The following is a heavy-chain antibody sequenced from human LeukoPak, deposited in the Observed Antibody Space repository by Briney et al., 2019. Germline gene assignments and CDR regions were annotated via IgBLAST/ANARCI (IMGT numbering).Heavy chain of an antibody. Sequence: WASVKVSCKGSGYTFIDYYIHWVRQARGQGGEWVGWINPNSGGTNYSQKVQGRVNLIRDTSINTAYMELSRLPSDDTALYYCARSGSRGRSYDDAFDIWGQGTMVTVSS. CDR2: INPNSGGT. D-gene: IGHD3-16*01. J-gene: IGHJ3*02. CDR3: ARSGSRGRSYDDAFDI. V-gene: IGHV1-2*02. CDR1: GYTFIDYY.